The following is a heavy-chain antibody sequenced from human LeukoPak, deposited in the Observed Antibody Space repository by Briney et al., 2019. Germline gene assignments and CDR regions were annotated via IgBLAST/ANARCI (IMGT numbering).Heavy chain of an antibody. J-gene: IGHJ4*02. D-gene: IGHD3-22*01. CDR1: GGSISSSTYC. Sequence: SETLSLTCTVSGGSISSSTYCWGWIRQPPGKGLEWIGSIYYSGSTYYNPSLKSRVTISVDTSKNQFSLKLSSVTAADTAVYYCARQGVIVVVTPFDYWGQGTLVTVSS. CDR3: ARQGVIVVVTPFDY. CDR2: IYYSGST. V-gene: IGHV4-39*01.